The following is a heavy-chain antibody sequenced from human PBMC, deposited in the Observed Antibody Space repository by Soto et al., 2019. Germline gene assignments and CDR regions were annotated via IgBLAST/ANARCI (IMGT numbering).Heavy chain of an antibody. CDR2: VYYTGTT. D-gene: IGHD3-10*01. J-gene: IGHJ5*01. CDR1: NASITSSY. CDR3: ARDFAGRGPFDP. Sequence: LSLTCSVSNASITSSYWNWIRQPPGKGLEWIGFVYYTGTTKYNPSLKSRVTISVDMSKNQFSLKLTSVTTADTAFYFCARDFAGRGPFDPWGQGTLVTVSS. V-gene: IGHV4-59*01.